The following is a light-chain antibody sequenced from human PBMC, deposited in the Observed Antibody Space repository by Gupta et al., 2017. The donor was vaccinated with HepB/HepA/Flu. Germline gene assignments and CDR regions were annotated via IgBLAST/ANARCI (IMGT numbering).Light chain of an antibody. CDR3: AAWDDSLNGHFV. CDR1: NSNIGSNT. J-gene: IGLJ3*02. CDR2: NND. V-gene: IGLV1-44*01. Sequence: QSVLTQPPSASETPGQRVTISCSGSNSNIGSNTVNWYQQLPGTAPKLLIYNNDERPSGVPDRFSGSKSGTSASLGISGLQSEDEADYYCAAWDDSLNGHFVFGGGTKVTVL.